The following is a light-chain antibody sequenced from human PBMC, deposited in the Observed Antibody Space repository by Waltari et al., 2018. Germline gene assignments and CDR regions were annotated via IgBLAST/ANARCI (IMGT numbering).Light chain of an antibody. Sequence: DVVLTQSPLSLPVTLGQPASISCRSSQSLANSAGKTYLTWFHQRPGQSPRRLIYKVSNRDSGVPDRVSGSGSGTDFTLTISRVEAEDVGVYYCMQGTHWPPWTFGQGTKVEIK. J-gene: IGKJ1*01. CDR2: KVS. CDR3: MQGTHWPPWT. V-gene: IGKV2-30*01. CDR1: QSLANSAGKTY.